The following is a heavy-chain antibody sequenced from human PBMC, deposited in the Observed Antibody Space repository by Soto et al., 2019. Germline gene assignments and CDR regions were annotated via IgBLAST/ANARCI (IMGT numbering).Heavy chain of an antibody. J-gene: IGHJ5*02. V-gene: IGHV3-21*01. D-gene: IGHD1-26*01. CDR1: GFTFSSYS. CDR3: ARDPGISIVMAGP. Sequence: GGSLRLSCAASGFTFSSYSMNWVRQAPGKGLEWVSSISSSSSYIYYADSVKGRFTISRDNAKNSLYLQMNSLRAEDTAVYYCARDPGISIVMAGPWGQGTLVTVSS. CDR2: ISSSSSYI.